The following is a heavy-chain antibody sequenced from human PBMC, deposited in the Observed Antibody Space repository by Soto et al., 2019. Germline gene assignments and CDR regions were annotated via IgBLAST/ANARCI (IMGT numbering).Heavy chain of an antibody. CDR1: GFTFSKNG. CDR2: INENGRNT. D-gene: IGHD2-21*01. V-gene: IGHV3-23*01. J-gene: IGHJ5*02. Sequence: EVQLLESGGGLVQPGGSLRLSCAASGFTFSKNGMSWVRQAPGKGLEWVSSINENGRNTHYADSVKGRFIISRDNSKSMVYLDLNSLRAEDTAIYYCAKQLWDCGATRDPTAAPWGQGVLVTVSS. CDR3: AKQLWDCGATRDPTAAP.